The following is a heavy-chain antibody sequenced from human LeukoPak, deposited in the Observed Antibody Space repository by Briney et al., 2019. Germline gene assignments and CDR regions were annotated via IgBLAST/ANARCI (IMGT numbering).Heavy chain of an antibody. CDR1: GYTFTGYY. J-gene: IGHJ3*02. CDR2: INPNSGDT. D-gene: IGHD2-15*01. Sequence: ASVKVSCKASGYTFTGYYIHWVRQAPGQGLEWMGWINPNSGDTEYAQKFQGRVTMTRDTSISTAYMELSRLRSDDTAVYYCARHCDSGGSCYPENDAFDIWGQGTMVTVSS. CDR3: ARHCDSGGSCYPENDAFDI. V-gene: IGHV1-2*02.